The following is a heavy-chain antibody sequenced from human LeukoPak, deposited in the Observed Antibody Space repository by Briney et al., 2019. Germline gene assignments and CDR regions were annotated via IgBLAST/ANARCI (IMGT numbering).Heavy chain of an antibody. V-gene: IGHV4-39*07. CDR2: IYYSGST. Sequence: SETLSLTCTVSGGSISSSSYYWGWIRQPPGKGLEWIGSIYYSGSTYYNPSLKSRVTISVDTSKNQFSLKLSSVTAADTAVYYCASIKYYYDSEDAFDIWGQGTMVTVSS. D-gene: IGHD3-22*01. CDR3: ASIKYYYDSEDAFDI. CDR1: GGSISSSSYY. J-gene: IGHJ3*02.